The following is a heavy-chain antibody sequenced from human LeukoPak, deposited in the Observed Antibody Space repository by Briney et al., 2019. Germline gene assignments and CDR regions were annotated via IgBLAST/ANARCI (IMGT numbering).Heavy chain of an antibody. J-gene: IGHJ4*02. V-gene: IGHV4-59*01. D-gene: IGHD3-22*01. CDR2: IYYSGST. Sequence: ASETLSLTCTVSGGSISSYYWSWIRQPPGKGLEWIGYIYYSGSTNYNPSLKSRVTISVDTSKNQFSLKLSSVTAADTAMYYCARVTGYVIEDYFDYWGQGTLVTVSS. CDR3: ARVTGYVIEDYFDY. CDR1: GGSISSYY.